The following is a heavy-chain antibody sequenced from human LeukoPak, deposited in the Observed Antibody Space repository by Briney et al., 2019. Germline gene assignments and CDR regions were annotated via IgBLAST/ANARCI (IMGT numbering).Heavy chain of an antibody. Sequence: PGGSLRLSSAASGFTFSSYAMSWVRQGPGKGLEWLSGISGNGGSTYYEDSVEGRFTISRDNSKNTLSLHMTSLRTEDTAVYYCSRRTRNNHFDYWGQGTLVTVSS. D-gene: IGHD1/OR15-1a*01. J-gene: IGHJ4*02. CDR3: SRRTRNNHFDY. CDR1: GFTFSSYA. CDR2: ISGNGGST. V-gene: IGHV3-23*01.